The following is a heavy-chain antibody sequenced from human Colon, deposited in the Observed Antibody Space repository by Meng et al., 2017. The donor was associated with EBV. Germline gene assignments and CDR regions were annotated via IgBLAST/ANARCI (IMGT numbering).Heavy chain of an antibody. CDR1: GGSISSGGYY. V-gene: IGHV4-31*03. D-gene: IGHD2-21*02. CDR2: IYYSGST. J-gene: IGHJ4*02. CDR3: ARVGAYCGGDCYHPR. Sequence: QVQLQESGPGLVNPSQTLSLTCTVSGGSISSGGYYWSWIRQHPGKGLEWIGYIYYSGSTYYNPSLKSRVTISVDESKNQFSLRLSSVTAADTAVYYCARVGAYCGGDCYHPRWGQGTLVTVSS.